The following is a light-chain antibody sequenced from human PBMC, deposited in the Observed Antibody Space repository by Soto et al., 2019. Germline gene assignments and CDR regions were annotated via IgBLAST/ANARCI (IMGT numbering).Light chain of an antibody. CDR1: SSDVGGYNF. CDR2: XVN. V-gene: IGLV2-14*03. J-gene: IGLJ1*01. Sequence: QSALTQPASVSGSPGQSIAVSCTGTSSDVGGYNFVSWYQHHPGKAPKLIIYXVNNRPSGVSDRFSGXKSGNTASLTISGLQAEDEADYYCTSYTSSFTYVFGAGTKLTVL. CDR3: TSYTSSFTYV.